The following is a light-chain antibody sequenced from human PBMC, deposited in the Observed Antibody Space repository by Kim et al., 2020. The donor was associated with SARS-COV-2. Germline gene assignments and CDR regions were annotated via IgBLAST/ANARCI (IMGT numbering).Light chain of an antibody. Sequence: EIVLTQSPATLSLSPGERATLSCRASQSVSSYLAWYQQKTGQAPRLLIYDASNRATGIPARFSGSGSGTDFTLTISSLEPEDFAVYYCQQRSNWPLLTFGGGTKLEI. CDR3: QQRSNWPLLT. CDR2: DAS. V-gene: IGKV3-11*01. J-gene: IGKJ4*01. CDR1: QSVSSY.